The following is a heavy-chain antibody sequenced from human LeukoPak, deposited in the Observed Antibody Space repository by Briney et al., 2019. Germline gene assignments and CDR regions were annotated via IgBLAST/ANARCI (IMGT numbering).Heavy chain of an antibody. V-gene: IGHV3-20*04. CDR2: INWYGGST. J-gene: IGHJ4*02. Sequence: PGGSLRLSCAASGFTFDDYGMSWVRQAPGKGLEWVSGINWYGGSTGYADSVKGRFTISRDNAKNSLYLQMNSLRAEDTALYYCARGISVMITFGGANDYWGQGTLVTVSS. D-gene: IGHD3-16*01. CDR1: GFTFDDYG. CDR3: ARGISVMITFGGANDY.